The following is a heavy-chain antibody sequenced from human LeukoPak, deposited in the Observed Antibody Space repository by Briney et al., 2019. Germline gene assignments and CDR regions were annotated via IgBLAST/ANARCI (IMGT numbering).Heavy chain of an antibody. Sequence: GGSLRLSCAASGFTFSRYWMHWVRRAPGKGLVWVSRISGDARTTTYADSVKGRFTIFRDNAKNTLYLQMNSLRAEDTALYYCVRDRAVAGTEDFYFDFWGQGTLVTVSS. CDR3: VRDRAVAGTEDFYFDF. V-gene: IGHV3-74*01. CDR2: ISGDARTT. D-gene: IGHD6-19*01. J-gene: IGHJ4*02. CDR1: GFTFSRYW.